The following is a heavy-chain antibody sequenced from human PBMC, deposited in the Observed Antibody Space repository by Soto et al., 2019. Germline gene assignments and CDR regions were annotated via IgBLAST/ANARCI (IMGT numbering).Heavy chain of an antibody. CDR3: AKDRKVSGLLGYYYYGMDV. Sequence: QVQLVESGGGVVQPGRSLRLSCAASGFTFSSYGMHWVRQAPGKGLEWVAVISYDGSNKYYADSVKGRFTISRDNSKNTLYLQMNSLRAEDTAVYYCAKDRKVSGLLGYYYYGMDVWGQGTTVTVSS. D-gene: IGHD6-25*01. CDR1: GFTFSSYG. V-gene: IGHV3-30*18. J-gene: IGHJ6*02. CDR2: ISYDGSNK.